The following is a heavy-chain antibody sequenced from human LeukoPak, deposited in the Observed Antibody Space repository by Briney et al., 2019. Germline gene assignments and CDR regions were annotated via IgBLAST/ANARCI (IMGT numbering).Heavy chain of an antibody. V-gene: IGHV4-39*07. CDR2: IYYSGST. CDR1: GGSISSSSYY. Sequence: SSETLSLTCTVSGGSISSSSYYWGWIRQPPGKGLEWIGSIYYSGSTYYNPSLKSRVTISVDTSKNQFSLKLSSVTAADTAVYYCAGTLGSGLYYFDYWGQGTLVTVSS. CDR3: AGTLGSGLYYFDY. J-gene: IGHJ4*02. D-gene: IGHD6-19*01.